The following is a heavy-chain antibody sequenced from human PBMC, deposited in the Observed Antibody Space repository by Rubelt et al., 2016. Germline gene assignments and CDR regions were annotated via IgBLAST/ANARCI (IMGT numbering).Heavy chain of an antibody. CDR2: ISSGARTT. CDR3: AKGEGYFDWLLPYFDY. V-gene: IGHV3-11*01. D-gene: IGHD3-9*01. CDR1: GFSISDYS. Sequence: RLTCVASGFSISDYSMTWVRQAPGKGLEWVSYISSGARTTQYADSVKDRFTISRDNSKNTLYLQMNSLRAEDTAVYYCAKGEGYFDWLLPYFDYWGQGTLVTVSS. J-gene: IGHJ4*02.